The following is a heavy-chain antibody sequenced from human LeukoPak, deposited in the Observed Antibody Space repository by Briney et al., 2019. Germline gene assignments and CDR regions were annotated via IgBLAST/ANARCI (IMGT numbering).Heavy chain of an antibody. CDR2: ISAYNGNT. CDR3: ASLYYYDSSGDGWAFDI. CDR1: GYTFTSYG. J-gene: IGHJ3*02. V-gene: IGHV1-18*01. Sequence: ASVKVSCKASGYTFTSYGISWVRQAPGQGLEWMGWISAYNGNTNYAQKLQGRVTMTTDISTSTAYMELRSLRSDDTAVYYCASLYYYDSSGDGWAFDIWGQGTMVTVSS. D-gene: IGHD3-22*01.